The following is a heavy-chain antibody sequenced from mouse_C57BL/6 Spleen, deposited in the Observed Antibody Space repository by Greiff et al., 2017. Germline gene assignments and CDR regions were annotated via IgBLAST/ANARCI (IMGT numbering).Heavy chain of an antibody. Sequence: EVKLVESGAELVRPGASVKLSCTASGFTIKDYYMHWVKQRPGQGLEWIGRIDPEDGDTEDAPKFQGKATMTADTSSSTAYLQLSSLTSEDTSVYYCTTWGYWGQGTTLTVSS. CDR3: TTWGY. CDR2: IDPEDGDT. V-gene: IGHV14-1*01. J-gene: IGHJ2*01. CDR1: GFTIKDYY.